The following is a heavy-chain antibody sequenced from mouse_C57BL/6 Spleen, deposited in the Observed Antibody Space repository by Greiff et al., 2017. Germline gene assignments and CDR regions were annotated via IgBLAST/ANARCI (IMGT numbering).Heavy chain of an antibody. Sequence: EVQGVESGGGLVQPGGSLSLSCAASGFTFTDYYMSWVRQPPGKALEWLGFIRNKANGYTTEYSASVKGRFTISRDNSQSILYLQMNALRAEDSATYYCARCYYGKPGGFDDWGQGPTLTVAS. V-gene: IGHV7-3*01. CDR2: IRNKANGYTT. CDR1: GFTFTDYY. D-gene: IGHD2-1*01. CDR3: ARCYYGKPGGFDD. J-gene: IGHJ2*01.